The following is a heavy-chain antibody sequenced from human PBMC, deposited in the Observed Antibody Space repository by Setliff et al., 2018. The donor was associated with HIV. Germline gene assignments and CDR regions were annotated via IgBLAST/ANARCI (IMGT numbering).Heavy chain of an antibody. CDR3: ARVPSSGWYGGHHYMDV. CDR2: IHYTGST. Sequence: SETLSLTCTVSGASISSHYWTWIRQPPGKGLEWIGNIHYTGSTNYNPSLKSRVTISGDSSKKQFSLVLSSVIAADTAVYYCARVPSSGWYGGHHYMDVWGKGATVTVSS. V-gene: IGHV4-59*11. D-gene: IGHD6-19*01. CDR1: GASISSHY. J-gene: IGHJ6*03.